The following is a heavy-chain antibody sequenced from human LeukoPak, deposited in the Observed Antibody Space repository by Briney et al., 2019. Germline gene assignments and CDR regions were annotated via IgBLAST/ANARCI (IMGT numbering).Heavy chain of an antibody. V-gene: IGHV1-69*13. D-gene: IGHD3-22*01. CDR3: ARVGYYYDSSGYYASYGY. Sequence: ASVKVSCKASGGTFSSYAISWVRQAPGQGLEWMGGIIPIFGTANYAQKFQGRVTITADESTSTAYMELSSLRSEDTAVYYCARVGYYYDSSGYYASYGYWGQGTLVTVSS. CDR1: GGTFSSYA. J-gene: IGHJ4*02. CDR2: IIPIFGTA.